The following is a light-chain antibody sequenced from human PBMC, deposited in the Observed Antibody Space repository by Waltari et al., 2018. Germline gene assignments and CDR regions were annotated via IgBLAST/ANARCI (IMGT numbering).Light chain of an antibody. J-gene: IGLJ3*02. Sequence: QSALTQFPYASGSPGQSVTISCTGTSSAVARYDYVSWYQQHPGKAPKLVIYEVTKRPSGVPDRFSGSKSGNTASLTVSGLQAEDEAIYYCCSYGGSDNWVFGGGTKLTVL. CDR3: CSYGGSDNWV. V-gene: IGLV2-8*01. CDR1: SSAVARYDY. CDR2: EVT.